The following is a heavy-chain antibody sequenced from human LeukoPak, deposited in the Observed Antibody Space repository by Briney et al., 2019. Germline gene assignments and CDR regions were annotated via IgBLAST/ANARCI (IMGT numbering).Heavy chain of an antibody. J-gene: IGHJ6*02. CDR1: GYTFTSYG. CDR2: ISAYDGNT. D-gene: IGHD2-15*01. CDR3: ASYDCSGGSCYRGYGMDV. Sequence: EASVKVSCKASGYTFTSYGISWVRQAPGQGLEWMGWISAYDGNTNYAQKLQGRVTMTTDTSTSTAYMELRSLRSDDTAVHYCASYDCSGGSCYRGYGMDVWGQGTTVTVSS. V-gene: IGHV1-18*01.